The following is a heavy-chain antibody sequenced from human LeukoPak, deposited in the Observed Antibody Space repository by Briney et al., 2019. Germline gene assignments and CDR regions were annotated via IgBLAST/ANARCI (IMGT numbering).Heavy chain of an antibody. Sequence: GGSLRLSCAASGFTLSRYEMIWVRQAPGKGLEWISYLSNNDNSFRYAESVKGRFTIYRDNAENSLYLQMNSLRVEDTAVYFCARQNYYDSTAYYYFDSWGQGTLVAVSS. D-gene: IGHD3-22*01. CDR2: LSNNDNSF. CDR1: GFTLSRYE. CDR3: ARQNYYDSTAYYYFDS. J-gene: IGHJ4*02. V-gene: IGHV3-48*03.